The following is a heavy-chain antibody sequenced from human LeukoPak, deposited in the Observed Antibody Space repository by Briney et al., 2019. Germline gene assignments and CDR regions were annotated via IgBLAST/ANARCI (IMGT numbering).Heavy chain of an antibody. J-gene: IGHJ5*02. CDR2: IYYSGST. CDR1: GGSISSYY. CDR3: ARAQDIVVVGENWFDP. D-gene: IGHD2-15*01. Sequence: PSETLSLTCTVSGGSISSYYWSWIRQLPGKGLEWIGYIYYSGSTNYNPSLKSRVTISVDTSKNQFSLKLSSVTAADTAVYYCARAQDIVVVGENWFDPWGQGTLVTVST. V-gene: IGHV4-59*01.